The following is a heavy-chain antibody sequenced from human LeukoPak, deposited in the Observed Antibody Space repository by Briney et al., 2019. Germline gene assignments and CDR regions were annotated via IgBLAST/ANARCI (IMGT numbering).Heavy chain of an antibody. D-gene: IGHD1-1*01. V-gene: IGHV3-23*01. Sequence: PSETLSLTCTVSGGSMSSYYWSWVRQAPGKGLEWVSAISGSGGSTYYADSVKGRFTISRDNSKNTLYLQMNSLGADDTAVYYCAKGNWRYFDYWGQGTLVTVSS. CDR2: ISGSGGST. J-gene: IGHJ4*02. CDR3: AKGNWRYFDY. CDR1: GGSMSSYY.